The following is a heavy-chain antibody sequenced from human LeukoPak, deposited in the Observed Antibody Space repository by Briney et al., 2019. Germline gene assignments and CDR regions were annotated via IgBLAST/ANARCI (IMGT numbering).Heavy chain of an antibody. V-gene: IGHV4-4*07. CDR1: GGSISSYY. CDR3: ARDQYYYDSSGYYGFDY. J-gene: IGHJ4*02. D-gene: IGHD3-22*01. Sequence: KPSETLSLTCTVSGGSISSYYWSWIRQPAGKGLEWIGRFHTSGSTNYDPSLKSRVTMSGDTSKNQFSLKLSSVTAADTAVYYCARDQYYYDSSGYYGFDYWGRGTLVTVSS. CDR2: FHTSGST.